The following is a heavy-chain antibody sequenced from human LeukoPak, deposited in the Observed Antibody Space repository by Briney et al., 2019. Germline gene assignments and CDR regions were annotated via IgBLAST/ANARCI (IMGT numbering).Heavy chain of an antibody. CDR2: IYYSGST. V-gene: IGHV4-39*07. CDR1: GGSISSSSYY. CDR3: ARVQYGYLSGSYRTFFDF. Sequence: SETLSLTCTVSGGSISSSSYYWGWIRQPPGKGLEWIGSIYYSGSTYYNPSLKSRVTISVDTSKNQFSLKLSSVTAADTAVYYCARVQYGYLSGSYRTFFDFWGQGALVTVSP. J-gene: IGHJ4*02. D-gene: IGHD3-10*01.